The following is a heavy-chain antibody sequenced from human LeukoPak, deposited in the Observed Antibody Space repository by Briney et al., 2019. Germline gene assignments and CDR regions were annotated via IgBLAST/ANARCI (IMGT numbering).Heavy chain of an antibody. J-gene: IGHJ5*02. D-gene: IGHD3-10*01. V-gene: IGHV3-11*04. CDR3: ARVGGSGSYYDWIFLPLDP. CDR2: ISSSGSTI. CDR1: GFTFSDYY. Sequence: GGSLRLSCAASGFTFSDYYMSWIRQAPGKGLEWVSYISSSGSTIYYADSVKGRFTISRDNAKNSLYLQMNSLRAEDTAVYYCARVGGSGSYYDWIFLPLDPWGQGTLVTVSS.